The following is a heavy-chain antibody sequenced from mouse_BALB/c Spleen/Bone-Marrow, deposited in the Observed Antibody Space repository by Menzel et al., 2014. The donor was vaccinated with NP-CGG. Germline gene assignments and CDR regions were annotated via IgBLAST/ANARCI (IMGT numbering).Heavy chain of an antibody. CDR2: IDPANVNT. CDR1: GFNIKNTY. V-gene: IGHV14-3*02. CDR3: ATYYYGSSLSAY. Sequence: VQLQQSGAELVKPGASVKLSCTVSGFNIKNTYIHWVKQRPEQGLEWIGRIDPANVNTRYDPKFQGKATITADTSSNTAYLQLSSLTSEDTAVYYCATYYYGSSLSAYWGQGTLVTVSA. J-gene: IGHJ3*01. D-gene: IGHD1-1*01.